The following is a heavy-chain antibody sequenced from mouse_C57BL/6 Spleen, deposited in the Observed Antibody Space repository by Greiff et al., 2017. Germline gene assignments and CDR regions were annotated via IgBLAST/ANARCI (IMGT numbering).Heavy chain of an antibody. CDR1: GYTFTSYW. D-gene: IGHD2-1*01. CDR2: IHPNSGST. CDR3: AKEIYYGNYFDY. J-gene: IGHJ2*01. Sequence: QVQLQQPGAELVKPGASVKLSCKASGYTFTSYWMHWVKQRPGQGLEWIGMIHPNSGSTNYNEKFKSKATLTVDKSSSTAYMQLSSLTSEDSAVYYCAKEIYYGNYFDYWGQGTTLTVSS. V-gene: IGHV1-64*01.